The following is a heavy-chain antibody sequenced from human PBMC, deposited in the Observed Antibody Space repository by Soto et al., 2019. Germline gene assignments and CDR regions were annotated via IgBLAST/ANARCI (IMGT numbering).Heavy chain of an antibody. CDR2: ISWNSGTL. J-gene: IGHJ3*01. V-gene: IGHV3-9*01. CDR1: DFTFDNYA. D-gene: IGHD3-10*01. Sequence: EVQLVESGGGLVQPGRSLRLSCVASDFTFDNYAMHWVRQAPGKGLEWVSGISWNSGTLVYADSVKGRFTISRDNTKNSLYLQMNVLRPEDTALYFCAKGRTRPLQLGSFGDNAFDVWGQGTMVTVSS. CDR3: AKGRTRPLQLGSFGDNAFDV.